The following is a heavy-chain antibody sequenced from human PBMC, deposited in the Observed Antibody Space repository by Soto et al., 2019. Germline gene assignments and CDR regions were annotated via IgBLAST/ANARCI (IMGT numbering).Heavy chain of an antibody. J-gene: IGHJ5*02. Sequence: QITLKESGPTLVKPTQTLTLTCTFSGFSLTTRGVGVGWIRQPPGKALECLALIYWDDDKRYSPSLQSRLSNTKDTSKNQVVLTMTNVDPVHTATYYCAHIPNYYQYDWFDPWGQGTLVSVSS. D-gene: IGHD3-16*01. CDR1: GFSLTTRGVG. CDR2: IYWDDDK. V-gene: IGHV2-5*02. CDR3: AHIPNYYQYDWFDP.